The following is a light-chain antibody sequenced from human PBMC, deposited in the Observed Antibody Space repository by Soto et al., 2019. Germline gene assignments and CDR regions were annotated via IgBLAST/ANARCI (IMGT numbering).Light chain of an antibody. J-gene: IGKJ5*01. CDR1: QTVRNNY. CDR3: QQYDSSPPIT. V-gene: IGKV3-20*01. Sequence: VLTQSPGALSLSPGERATLSCRASQTVRNNYLAWYQQKPGQAPRLLIYDASSRATGIPDRFSGGGSGTDFTLTISGLEPEDFAVYYCQQYDSSPPITFGQGTRLEIK. CDR2: DAS.